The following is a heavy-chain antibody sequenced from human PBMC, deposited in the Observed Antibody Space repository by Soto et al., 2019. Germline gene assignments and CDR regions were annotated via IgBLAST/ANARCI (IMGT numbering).Heavy chain of an antibody. Sequence: PSETLSLTXTVFGGSINNYYWSWIRQPPGKGLEWIAYIYYSGSTNYNPSLKSRVTISLDTSKNQFSLKLSSVTAADTAVYYCARGPELNFDYWGHGILVTVSS. J-gene: IGHJ4*01. CDR1: GGSINNYY. CDR2: IYYSGST. V-gene: IGHV4-59*01. D-gene: IGHD1-7*01. CDR3: ARGPELNFDY.